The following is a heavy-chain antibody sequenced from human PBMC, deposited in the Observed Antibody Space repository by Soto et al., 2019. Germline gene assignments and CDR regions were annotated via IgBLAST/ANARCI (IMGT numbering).Heavy chain of an antibody. D-gene: IGHD6-6*01. CDR1: GFTFSSYS. V-gene: IGHV3-21*01. J-gene: IGHJ6*02. CDR2: ISSSSSYI. Sequence: TGGSLRLSCAASGFTFSSYSMNWVRQAPGKGLEWVSSISSSSSYIYYADSVKGRFTISRDNAKNSLYLQMNSLRAEDTAVYYCASDIAARPRVDYYAMVVWGQGTPVTVSS. CDR3: ASDIAARPRVDYYAMVV.